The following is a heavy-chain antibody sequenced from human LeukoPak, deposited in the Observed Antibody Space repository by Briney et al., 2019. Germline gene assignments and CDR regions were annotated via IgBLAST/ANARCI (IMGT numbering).Heavy chain of an antibody. Sequence: SETLSLTCTVSGGSISSYYWSWIRQPPGKGLEWIGYIYYSGSTNYNPSLKSRVTISVDTSKNQFSLKLSSVTAADTAVYYCARGHLFSSSWVYFDYWGQGTLVTVSS. CDR3: ARGHLFSSSWVYFDY. CDR1: GGSISSYY. J-gene: IGHJ4*02. D-gene: IGHD6-13*01. CDR2: IYYSGST. V-gene: IGHV4-59*01.